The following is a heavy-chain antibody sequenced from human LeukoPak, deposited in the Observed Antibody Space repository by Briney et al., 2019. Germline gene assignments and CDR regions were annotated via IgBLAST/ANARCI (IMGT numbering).Heavy chain of an antibody. CDR1: GFTFSSYS. V-gene: IGHV3-48*01. J-gene: IGHJ4*02. D-gene: IGHD3-3*01. Sequence: GSLRLSCAASGFTFSSYSMNWVRQAPGKGLEWVSYISSSSSTIYYADSVKGRFTISRDNAKNSLYLQMNSLRAEDTAVYYCARRYDFWSGYYTDYFDYWGQGTLVTVSS. CDR3: ARRYDFWSGYYTDYFDY. CDR2: ISSSSSTI.